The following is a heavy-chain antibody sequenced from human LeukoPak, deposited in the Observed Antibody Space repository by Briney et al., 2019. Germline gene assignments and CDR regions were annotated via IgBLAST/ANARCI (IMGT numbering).Heavy chain of an antibody. Sequence: PGGSLRLSCAASGFTFSSHSMNWVRQAPGKGLEWVSYISSSSSTIYYADSVKGRFTISRDNAKNSLYLQMNSLRAEDTAVYYCARDIRTMIAGRYFDLWGRGTLVTVSS. J-gene: IGHJ2*01. D-gene: IGHD3-22*01. CDR2: ISSSSSTI. CDR3: ARDIRTMIAGRYFDL. CDR1: GFTFSSHS. V-gene: IGHV3-48*01.